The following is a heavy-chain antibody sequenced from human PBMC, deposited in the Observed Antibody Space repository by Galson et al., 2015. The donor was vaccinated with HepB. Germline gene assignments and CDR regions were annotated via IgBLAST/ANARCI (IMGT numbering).Heavy chain of an antibody. CDR3: ARGLGPLGAYYYYGMDV. CDR1: GYTFTGYY. V-gene: IGHV1-2*04. CDR2: IKPNSGGT. Sequence: SVKVSCKASGYTFTGYYMHWVRQALGQGLEWMGWIKPNSGGTNYAQKFQGWVTMTRDTSISTAYMELSRLRSDDTAVYYCARGLGPLGAYYYYGMDVWGQGTTVTVSS. J-gene: IGHJ6*02. D-gene: IGHD1-14*01.